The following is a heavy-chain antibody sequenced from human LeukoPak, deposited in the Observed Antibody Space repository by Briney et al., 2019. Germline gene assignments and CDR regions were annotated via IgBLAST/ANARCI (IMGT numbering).Heavy chain of an antibody. CDR3: AKELTGYSYGLDY. V-gene: IGHV3-30*18. Sequence: PGRSLRLSCAASGFTFSRYGMHWVRPAPGKGLEWVAVISYDGSNKYYADSVKGRFTISRDNSKNTLYLQMNSLRAEDTAVYYCAKELTGYSYGLDYWGQGTLVTVSS. CDR1: GFTFSRYG. CDR2: ISYDGSNK. J-gene: IGHJ4*02. D-gene: IGHD5-18*01.